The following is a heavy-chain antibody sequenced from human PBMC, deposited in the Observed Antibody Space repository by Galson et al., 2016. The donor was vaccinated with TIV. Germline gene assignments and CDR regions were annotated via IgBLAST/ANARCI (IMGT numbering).Heavy chain of an antibody. V-gene: IGHV1-69*05. CDR2: IITMFGTV. Sequence: SVKVSCKASGVIFTSFGITWVRQAPGQGLEWVGGIITMFGTVKYAQKVQGRVTVTTDKSTSTPYLELRSLRSEDTAVYYCARVQHIYACYFDRWGRGSLVTVS. J-gene: IGHJ2*01. D-gene: IGHD3-16*01. CDR1: GVIFTSFG. CDR3: ARVQHIYACYFDR.